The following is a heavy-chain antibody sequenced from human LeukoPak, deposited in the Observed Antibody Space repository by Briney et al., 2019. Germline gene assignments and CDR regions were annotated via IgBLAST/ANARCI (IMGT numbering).Heavy chain of an antibody. D-gene: IGHD3-10*01. CDR2: LTYDGNNK. CDR1: GFSFSSYA. J-gene: IGHJ3*02. Sequence: GGSLRLSCAASGFSFSSYAMSWVRQAPGKGLGWVGDLTYDGNNKYYADSVKGRFAISRDNSKNTLYLQVNSVGAEDGGVYYCAREWFREGEGALDIWGKGTRVSVSS. V-gene: IGHV3-30*09. CDR3: AREWFREGEGALDI.